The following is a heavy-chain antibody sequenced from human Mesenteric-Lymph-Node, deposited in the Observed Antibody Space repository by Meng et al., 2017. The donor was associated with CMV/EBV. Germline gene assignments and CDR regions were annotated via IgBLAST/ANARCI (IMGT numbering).Heavy chain of an antibody. V-gene: IGHV3-48*03. CDR3: AREYSSSSGRAFDI. J-gene: IGHJ3*02. D-gene: IGHD6-6*01. Sequence: GESLKISCAASGFTFSSYEMNWVRQAPGKGLEWVSYISSSGSTIYYADSVKGRFTISRDSAKNSLYLQMNSLRAEDTAVYYCAREYSSSSGRAFDIWGQGTMVTVSS. CDR1: GFTFSSYE. CDR2: ISSSGSTI.